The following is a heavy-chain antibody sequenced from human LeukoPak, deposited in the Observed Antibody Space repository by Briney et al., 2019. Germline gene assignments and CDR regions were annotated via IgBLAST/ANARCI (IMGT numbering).Heavy chain of an antibody. J-gene: IGHJ5*02. D-gene: IGHD3-3*01. CDR1: GFTFSKYA. V-gene: IGHV3-64*02. Sequence: GGSLRLSCAASGFTFSKYAMYWVRQAPGKGLEYVSAITSNGGSVHYADSAKGRFTISRDNSKNTLYLQMGSLRVEDTAVYHCARAYYDFWSGLDWFDPWGQGTLVTVSS. CDR3: ARAYYDFWSGLDWFDP. CDR2: ITSNGGSV.